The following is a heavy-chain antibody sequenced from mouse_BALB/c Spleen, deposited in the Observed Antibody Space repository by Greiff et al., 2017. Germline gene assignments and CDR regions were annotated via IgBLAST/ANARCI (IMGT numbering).Heavy chain of an antibody. D-gene: IGHD1-1*01. J-gene: IGHJ4*01. CDR3: ARNHYGNFAMDY. V-gene: IGHV2-2*02. CDR1: GFSLTSYG. Sequence: QVQLQQSGPGLVQPSQSLSITCTASGFSLTSYGVHWVRQSPGKGLEWLGVIWSGGSTDYNAAIISRLSISKDNSKSQVFFKMNSLQANDTAIYYCARNHYGNFAMDYWGQGTSVTVSA. CDR2: IWSGGST.